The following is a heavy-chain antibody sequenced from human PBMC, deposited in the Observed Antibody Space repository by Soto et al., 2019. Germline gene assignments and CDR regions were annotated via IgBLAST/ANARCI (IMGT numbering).Heavy chain of an antibody. CDR2: IRSKAYGGTT. Sequence: GGSLRLSCTASGFTFGDYAMSWFRQAPGKGLEWVGFIRSKAYGGTTEYAASVKGRFTISRDDSKSIAYLQMNSLKTEDTAVYYCTRDRAVVATYYYYYYYMDVWGKGTTVTVSS. V-gene: IGHV3-49*03. D-gene: IGHD5-12*01. CDR3: TRDRAVVATYYYYYYYMDV. CDR1: GFTFGDYA. J-gene: IGHJ6*03.